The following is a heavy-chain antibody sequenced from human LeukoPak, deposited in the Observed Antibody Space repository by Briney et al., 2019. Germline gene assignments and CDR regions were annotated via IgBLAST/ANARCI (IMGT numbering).Heavy chain of an antibody. J-gene: IGHJ5*02. CDR2: ISGKDGHT. CDR1: GYTFTSYG. V-gene: IGHV1-18*04. CDR3: ARDGELGAALGGASYFWFDP. Sequence: GAPVKVSCKASGYTFTSYGINWVRQAPGQGLEWMGWISGKDGHTRYAQKFQGRGTMTIDTSASTAYMELRSLTSDDTAVYYCARDGELGAALGGASYFWFDPWGQGTLVTVSS. D-gene: IGHD6-25*01.